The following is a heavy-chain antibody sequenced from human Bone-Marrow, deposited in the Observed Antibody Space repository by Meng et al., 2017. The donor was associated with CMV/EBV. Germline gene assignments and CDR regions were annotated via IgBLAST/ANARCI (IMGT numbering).Heavy chain of an antibody. CDR3: ARDAGYGRNWFDP. CDR2: ISRSGSNI. D-gene: IGHD5-12*01. J-gene: IGHJ5*02. Sequence: GGSLRLSCAASGFTFSDYYMIWIRQAPGKGLEWVSYISRSGSNIYYADSVKGRFTISRDNAKNSLYLQMNSLSAEDTAVYYCARDAGYGRNWFDPWGQGTPVTVSS. CDR1: GFTFSDYY. V-gene: IGHV3-11*01.